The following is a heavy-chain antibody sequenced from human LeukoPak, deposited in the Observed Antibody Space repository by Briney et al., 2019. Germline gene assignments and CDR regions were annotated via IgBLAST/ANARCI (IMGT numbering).Heavy chain of an antibody. V-gene: IGHV4-39*01. CDR2: INYSGST. CDR1: GGSISGSHYY. D-gene: IGHD2-2*01. Sequence: SETLSLTCTVSGGSISGSHYYWGWIRQPPGKGLEWIGSINYSGSTYYNPSLKSRVTISVDTSKNQFSLKLSSVTAADTAVYYCARPQGYQLLDFEYWGQGTLVTVSS. CDR3: ARPQGYQLLDFEY. J-gene: IGHJ4*02.